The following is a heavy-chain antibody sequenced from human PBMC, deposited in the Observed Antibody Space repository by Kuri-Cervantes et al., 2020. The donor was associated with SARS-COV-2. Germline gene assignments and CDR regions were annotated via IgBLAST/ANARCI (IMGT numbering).Heavy chain of an antibody. Sequence: GWSLRLSCAASGFTFSSYAMSWVRQAPGKGLEWVSAISGSGGSTYYADSVKGRFTISRDNSKNTLYLQMNSLRAEDTAVYYCVRDGDHWNFDYWGQGTLVTVSS. CDR2: ISGSGGST. J-gene: IGHJ4*02. CDR1: GFTFSSYA. D-gene: IGHD1-1*01. CDR3: VRDGDHWNFDY. V-gene: IGHV3-23*01.